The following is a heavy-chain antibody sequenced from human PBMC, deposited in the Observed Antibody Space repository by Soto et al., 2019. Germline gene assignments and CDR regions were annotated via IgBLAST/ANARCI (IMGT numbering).Heavy chain of an antibody. Sequence: GASVKVSCKASGGTFSSYAISWVRQAPGQGLEWMGGIIPIFGTANYAQKFQGRVTITADESTSTAYMELSSLRSEDTAVYYCARPSGMTTSPQIDAFDIWGQGTMVTVSS. D-gene: IGHD4-17*01. CDR1: GGTFSSYA. V-gene: IGHV1-69*13. CDR3: ARPSGMTTSPQIDAFDI. J-gene: IGHJ3*02. CDR2: IIPIFGTA.